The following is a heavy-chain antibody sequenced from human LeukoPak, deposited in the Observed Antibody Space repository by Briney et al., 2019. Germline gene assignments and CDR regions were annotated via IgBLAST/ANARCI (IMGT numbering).Heavy chain of an antibody. CDR3: ASGPYPAAGTDHQFDY. J-gene: IGHJ4*02. Sequence: SETLSLTCTVSGASISSYYWSWIRQPPGKGLEWIGYIYYSGSTHHNPSLKSRVTISVDTSKNQFSLELSSVTAADTAVCYCASGPYPAAGTDHQFDYWGQGTLVTVSS. CDR1: GASISSYY. CDR2: IYYSGST. D-gene: IGHD6-13*01. V-gene: IGHV4-59*01.